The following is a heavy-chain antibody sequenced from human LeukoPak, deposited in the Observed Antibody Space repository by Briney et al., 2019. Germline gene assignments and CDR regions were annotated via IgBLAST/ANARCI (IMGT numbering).Heavy chain of an antibody. CDR2: INPNSGGT. Sequence: ASVKVSCKASGYTFTGYYMHWVRQAPGQGLEWMGWINPNSGGTNYAQKFQGRVTMTRDTSISTAYMELSRLRSGDTAVYYCARVWGFYDSSDYWGQGTLVTVSS. CDR1: GYTFTGYY. CDR3: ARVWGFYDSSDY. V-gene: IGHV1-2*02. D-gene: IGHD3-22*01. J-gene: IGHJ4*02.